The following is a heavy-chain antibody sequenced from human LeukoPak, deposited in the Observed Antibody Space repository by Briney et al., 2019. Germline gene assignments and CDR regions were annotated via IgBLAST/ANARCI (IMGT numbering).Heavy chain of an antibody. V-gene: IGHV5-51*01. J-gene: IGHJ4*02. CDR2: FYPGDSTT. CDR1: GYSFTSYW. Sequence: GESLKISCKGSGYSFTSYWIGWVRQMPGKGLEWMGMFYPGDSTTRYSPSFQGQVTISADKSISTAYLQWSSLKASDTAMYYCARLPGIVATIERYFDYWGQGTLVTVSS. CDR3: ARLPGIVATIERYFDY. D-gene: IGHD5-12*01.